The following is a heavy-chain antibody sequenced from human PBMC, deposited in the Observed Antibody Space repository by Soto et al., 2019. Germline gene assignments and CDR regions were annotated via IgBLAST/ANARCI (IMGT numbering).Heavy chain of an antibody. D-gene: IGHD6-6*01. CDR1: GGSISSGGYY. CDR2: IYYSGST. V-gene: IGHV4-31*03. CDR3: ARTLSIAARRPVFSHNNWFDP. J-gene: IGHJ5*02. Sequence: SETLSLTCTVSGGSISSGGYYWSWIRQHPGKGLEWIGYIYYSGSTYYNPSLKSRVTKSVDTSKNQFSLKLSSVTAADTAVYYCARTLSIAARRPVFSHNNWFDPWGQGTLVTVSS.